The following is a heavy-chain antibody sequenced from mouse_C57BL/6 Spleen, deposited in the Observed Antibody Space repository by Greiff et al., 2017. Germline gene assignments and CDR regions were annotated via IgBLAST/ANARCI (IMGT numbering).Heavy chain of an antibody. CDR3: ARDTQSSTVVATDYYAMDY. D-gene: IGHD1-1*01. J-gene: IGHJ2*01. V-gene: IGHV5-4*01. Sequence: EVQLVESGGGLVKPGGSLKLSCAASGFTFSSYAMSWVRQTPEKRLEWVATISDGGSYTYYPDNVKGRFTLSRDNAKNNLYLQMSHLKSEDTAMYYCARDTQSSTVVATDYYAMDYWGQGTTLTVSS. CDR1: GFTFSSYA. CDR2: ISDGGSYT.